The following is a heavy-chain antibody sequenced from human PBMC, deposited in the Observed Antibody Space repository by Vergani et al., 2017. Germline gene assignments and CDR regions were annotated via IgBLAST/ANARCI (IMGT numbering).Heavy chain of an antibody. V-gene: IGHV4-61*02. CDR1: GGSIDGVSSY. Sequence: QMQLQESGPGLLKPSQTLSHTCSVSGGSIDGVSSYWTWIRQPAGKGLEWIGRIYKSGRTNYNPSLQSRVTISLDTSKNQFSLNLTSVTAADTGVYFCARDRVTVVRNQYYGMDVWGQGTTVIVSS. CDR3: ARDRVTVVRNQYYGMDV. CDR2: IYKSGRT. D-gene: IGHD3-10*01. J-gene: IGHJ6*02.